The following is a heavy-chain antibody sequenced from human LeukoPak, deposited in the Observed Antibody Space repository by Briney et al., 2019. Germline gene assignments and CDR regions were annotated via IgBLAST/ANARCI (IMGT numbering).Heavy chain of an antibody. J-gene: IGHJ5*01. CDR1: GYTFSDYY. CDR2: INPKTGDT. CDR3: AREEIAVGGPPPRWFDS. D-gene: IGHD6-19*01. Sequence: ASVKVSCKASGYTFSDYYIHWVRQAPGQGLQWVGWINPKTGDTNYPQKSQGRVTMTRDTSISTAYMELSRLRSDDTAVYYCAREEIAVGGPPPRWFDSWGQGTLVTVSS. V-gene: IGHV1-2*02.